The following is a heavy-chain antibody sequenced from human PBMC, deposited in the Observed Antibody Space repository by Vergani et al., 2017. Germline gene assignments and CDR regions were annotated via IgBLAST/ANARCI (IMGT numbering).Heavy chain of an antibody. J-gene: IGHJ3*02. CDR2: IIPIFGTA. CDR3: ARVGFEAFDI. Sequence: QVQLVQSGAEVKKPGASVKVSCKASGYTFTSYGISWVRQAPGQGLEWMGGIIPIFGTANYAQKFQGRVTITADESTSTAYMERSSLRSEDTAVYYCARVGFEAFDIWGQGTMVTVSS. D-gene: IGHD1-26*01. V-gene: IGHV1-69*13. CDR1: GYTFTSYG.